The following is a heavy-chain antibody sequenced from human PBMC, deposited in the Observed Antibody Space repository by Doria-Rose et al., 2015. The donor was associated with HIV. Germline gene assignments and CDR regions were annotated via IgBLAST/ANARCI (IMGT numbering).Heavy chain of an antibody. CDR3: VRDPPYFYDSRGFLPAY. D-gene: IGHD3-22*01. V-gene: IGHV1-18*01. Sequence: GQGLEWMGWISGYNGNTNYAQKFLGRVTMTTDTSTSTGYMDLRSLRSDDTAVYYCVRDPPYFYDSRGFLPAYWGQGTLVTVSP. J-gene: IGHJ4*02. CDR2: ISGYNGNT.